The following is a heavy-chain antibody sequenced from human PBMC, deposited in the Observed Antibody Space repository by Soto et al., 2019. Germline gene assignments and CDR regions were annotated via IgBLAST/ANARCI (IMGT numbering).Heavy chain of an antibody. CDR3: ARDQGDYVSVGAFDI. D-gene: IGHD4-17*01. CDR2: IWYDGSNK. CDR1: GFTFSSYG. J-gene: IGHJ3*02. Sequence: QVQLVESGGGVVQPERSLRLSCAASGFTFSSYGMHWVRQAPGKGLEWVAVIWYDGSNKYYADSVKGRFTISRDNSKNTLYLQMNSLRAEDTAVYYCARDQGDYVSVGAFDIWGQGTMVTVSS. V-gene: IGHV3-33*01.